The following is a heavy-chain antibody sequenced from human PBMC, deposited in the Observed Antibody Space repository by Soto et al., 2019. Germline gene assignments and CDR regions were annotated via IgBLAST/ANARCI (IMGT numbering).Heavy chain of an antibody. J-gene: IGHJ6*02. D-gene: IGHD3-3*01. CDR3: ASSGSPELKARAFTGPTFWSGYYKSFYYYYGMDV. CDR2: ISSSSSYI. V-gene: IGHV3-21*01. Sequence: GGSLRLSCAASGFTFSSYSMNWVRQAPGKGLEWVSSISSSSSYIYYADSVKGRFTISRDNAKNSLYLQMNSLRAEDTAVYYCASSGSPELKARAFTGPTFWSGYYKSFYYYYGMDVWGQGTTVTVSS. CDR1: GFTFSSYS.